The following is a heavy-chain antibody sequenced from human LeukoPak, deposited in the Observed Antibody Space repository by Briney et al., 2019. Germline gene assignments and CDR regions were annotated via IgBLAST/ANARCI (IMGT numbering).Heavy chain of an antibody. Sequence: PGGSLRLSCAASGFTFSSYSMNWVRQAPGKGLEWVSSISSSSSYIYYADSVKGRFTIPRDNAKNSLHLQMNSLRAEDTAVYYCARDLGQYYDTSDNWFDPWGQGTLVTVSS. CDR1: GFTFSSYS. CDR2: ISSSSSYI. V-gene: IGHV3-21*01. CDR3: ARDLGQYYDTSDNWFDP. D-gene: IGHD3-22*01. J-gene: IGHJ5*02.